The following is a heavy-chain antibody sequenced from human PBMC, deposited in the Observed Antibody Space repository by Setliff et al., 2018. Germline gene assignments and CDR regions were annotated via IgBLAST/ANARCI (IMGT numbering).Heavy chain of an antibody. Sequence: SVKVSCKASGGTFSSNGISWVRQAPGQGLEWMGGINPIFGTTTYAQKFQGRVTITTDGSTSTAYMDLSSLTSDDTAIYYCAREKGYYNSGSYKYWFDPWGQGALVTVSS. CDR2: INPIFGTT. J-gene: IGHJ5*02. CDR1: GGTFSSNG. D-gene: IGHD3-10*01. CDR3: AREKGYYNSGSYKYWFDP. V-gene: IGHV1-69*05.